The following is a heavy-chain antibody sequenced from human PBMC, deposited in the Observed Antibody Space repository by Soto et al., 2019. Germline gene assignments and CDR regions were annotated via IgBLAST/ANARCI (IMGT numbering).Heavy chain of an antibody. D-gene: IGHD1-20*01. CDR2: IYPGDSDT. J-gene: IGHJ5*02. Sequence: PGESLKISCKGSGYSFTSYWIDWVRQMPGKGLEWMGIIYPGDSDTRYSPSFQGQVTISADKSISTAYLQWSSLKASDTAMYYCARGHYNWNTGPWFDPWGQGTLVTVSS. V-gene: IGHV5-51*01. CDR3: ARGHYNWNTGPWFDP. CDR1: GYSFTSYW.